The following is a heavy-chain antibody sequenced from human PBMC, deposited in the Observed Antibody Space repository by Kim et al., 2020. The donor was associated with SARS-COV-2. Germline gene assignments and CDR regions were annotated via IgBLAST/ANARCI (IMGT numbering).Heavy chain of an antibody. Sequence: GGSLRLSCAASGFTFSSYSMNWVRQAPGKGLEWVSSISSSSSYIYYADSVKGRFTISRDNAKNSLYLQMNSLRAEDTAVYYCARDRVAATVSPFDYWGQGTLVTVSS. CDR3: ARDRVAATVSPFDY. CDR1: GFTFSSYS. D-gene: IGHD2-15*01. CDR2: ISSSSSYI. J-gene: IGHJ4*02. V-gene: IGHV3-21*01.